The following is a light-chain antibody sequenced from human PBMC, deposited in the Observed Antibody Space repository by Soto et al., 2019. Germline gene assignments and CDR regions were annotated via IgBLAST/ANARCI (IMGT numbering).Light chain of an antibody. Sequence: QITQSQSSLSASVGDRFSITCRAGQTISNYLNWYQHKPGKAPKLLIYAASNLDRGVPARFSGSGSGTDFTLTISGLQPEDFATYFCQQSYSIPIFTFGQGTKVDIK. CDR3: QQSYSIPIFT. V-gene: IGKV1-39*01. CDR2: AAS. J-gene: IGKJ2*01. CDR1: QTISNY.